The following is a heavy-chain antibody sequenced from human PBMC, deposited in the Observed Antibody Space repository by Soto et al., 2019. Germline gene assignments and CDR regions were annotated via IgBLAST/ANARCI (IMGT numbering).Heavy chain of an antibody. D-gene: IGHD6-19*01. Sequence: GGSLRLSCAASGFTFSSYSMNWVRQAPGSGLEWVSYISSSSNSIYYADSVKGRFTISRDNAKNSLYLQMNSLRAEDTAVYYCASNIAVADHAFDIWGQGTMVTVSS. J-gene: IGHJ3*02. CDR3: ASNIAVADHAFDI. V-gene: IGHV3-48*01. CDR1: GFTFSSYS. CDR2: ISSSSNSI.